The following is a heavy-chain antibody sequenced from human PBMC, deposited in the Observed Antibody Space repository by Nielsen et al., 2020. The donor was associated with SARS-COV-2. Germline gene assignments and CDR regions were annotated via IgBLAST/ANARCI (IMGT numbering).Heavy chain of an antibody. CDR2: ISWNSVSI. Sequence: GGSLRLSCVGSGFTFDDYAVHWVRQAPGKGLEWVSGISWNSVSIDYADSVKGRFTISRDNAKSSLYLQMNSLRAEDTAFYYCAKVYGDYVGFFDVWGRGTLVTVSS. CDR1: GFTFDDYA. CDR3: AKVYGDYVGFFDV. V-gene: IGHV3-9*01. D-gene: IGHD4-17*01. J-gene: IGHJ2*01.